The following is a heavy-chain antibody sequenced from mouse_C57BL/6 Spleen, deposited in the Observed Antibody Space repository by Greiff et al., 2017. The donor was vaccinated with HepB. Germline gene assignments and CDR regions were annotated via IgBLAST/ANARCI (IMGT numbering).Heavy chain of an antibody. J-gene: IGHJ2*01. V-gene: IGHV15-2*01. Sequence: QVQLKESGSELRSPGSSVKLSCKDFDSEVFPIAYMSWVRQKPGHGFEWIGGILPSIGRTIYGEKFEDKATLDADTLSNTAYLELNSLTSEDSAIYYCARPGYYGSYYFDYWGQGTTLTVSS. CDR2: ILPSIGRT. D-gene: IGHD2-2*01. CDR3: ARPGYYGSYYFDY. CDR1: DSEVFPIAY.